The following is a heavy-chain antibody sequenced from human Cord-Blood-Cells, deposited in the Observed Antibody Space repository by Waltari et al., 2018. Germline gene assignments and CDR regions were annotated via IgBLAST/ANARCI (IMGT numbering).Heavy chain of an antibody. J-gene: IGHJ4*02. CDR3: AKDGSWSLDY. V-gene: IGHV3-30*18. D-gene: IGHD6-13*01. CDR1: GFTFSSYG. Sequence: QVQLVESGGGVVQPGRSLRLSCAASGFTFSSYGMHWVRQAPGKGLEWVAVISYDGSNKYYADSVKGRFTISRDKSKNTLYLQMNSLRAEDTAVYYCAKDGSWSLDYWGQGTLVTVSS. CDR2: ISYDGSNK.